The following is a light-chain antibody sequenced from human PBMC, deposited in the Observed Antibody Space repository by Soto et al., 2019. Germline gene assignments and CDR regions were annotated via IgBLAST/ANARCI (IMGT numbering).Light chain of an antibody. Sequence: QSVLTQPASVSGSPGQSITISCTGTSSDVGGYNYVSWYQQHPGKAPKLMIYDVSNRPSGVSNRFSGSKSANTASLTISGLQAEDEADYYCSSDTGSSTYVVFGGGTKLTVL. V-gene: IGLV2-14*01. CDR2: DVS. CDR3: SSDTGSSTYVV. CDR1: SSDVGGYNY. J-gene: IGLJ2*01.